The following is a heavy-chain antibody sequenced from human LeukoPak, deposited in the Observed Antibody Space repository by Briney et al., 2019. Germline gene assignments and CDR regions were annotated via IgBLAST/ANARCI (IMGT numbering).Heavy chain of an antibody. CDR2: MNPNSGNT. D-gene: IGHD3-3*01. CDR1: GYTFTSYD. V-gene: IGHV1-8*01. CDR3: ARLHYDFWSGYYFDY. Sequence: ASVKVSCKASGYTFTSYDINWVRRATGQGREWMGWMNPNSGNTGYAQKFQGRVTMTRNTSISTAYMELSSLRSEDTAVYYCARLHYDFWSGYYFDYWGQGTLLTVSS. J-gene: IGHJ4*02.